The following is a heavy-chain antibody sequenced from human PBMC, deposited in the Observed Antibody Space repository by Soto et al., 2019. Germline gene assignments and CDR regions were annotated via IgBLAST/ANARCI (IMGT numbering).Heavy chain of an antibody. CDR1: DGYITTHY. J-gene: IGHJ4*02. V-gene: IGHV4-59*11. D-gene: IGHD3-10*01. CDR2: IYYGGNT. Sequence: QVQLLESGPGLVKPSETLSLICAVSDGYITTHYWSWLRQPPGKGLEWIGYIYYGGNTNYNPSLKFRVTILVDTSHDHFALWLTSMTARDRAVYYCALGAGDGSGIHSWGQGTLVTVSS. CDR3: ALGAGDGSGIHS.